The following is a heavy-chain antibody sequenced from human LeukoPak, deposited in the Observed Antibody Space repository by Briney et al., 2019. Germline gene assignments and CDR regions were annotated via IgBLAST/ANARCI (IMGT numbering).Heavy chain of an antibody. CDR2: INWNGGST. D-gene: IGHD1-26*01. CDR1: GFTLSSYA. J-gene: IGHJ4*02. Sequence: GGSLRLSCAASGFTLSSYAMSWVRQAPGKGLEWVSGINWNGGSTGYADSVKGRFTISRDNAKNSLYLQMNSLRAEDTALYYCARGWELLNYWGQGTLVTVSS. V-gene: IGHV3-20*04. CDR3: ARGWELLNY.